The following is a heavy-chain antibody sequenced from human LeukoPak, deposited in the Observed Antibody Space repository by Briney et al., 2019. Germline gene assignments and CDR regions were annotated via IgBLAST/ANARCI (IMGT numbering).Heavy chain of an antibody. V-gene: IGHV3-23*01. CDR1: GFTFSSYS. CDR3: AKDEYYYDSSGPNDAFGI. J-gene: IGHJ3*02. D-gene: IGHD3-22*01. CDR2: ISGSGGST. Sequence: GGSLRLSCAASGFTFSSYSMNWVRQAPGKGLEWVSAISGSGGSTYYADSVKGRFTISRDNSKNTLYLQMNSLRAEDTAVYYCAKDEYYYDSSGPNDAFGIWGQGTMVTVSS.